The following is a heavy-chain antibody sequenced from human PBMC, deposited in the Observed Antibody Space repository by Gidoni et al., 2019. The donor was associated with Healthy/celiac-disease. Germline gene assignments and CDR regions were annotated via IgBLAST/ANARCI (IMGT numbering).Heavy chain of an antibody. CDR1: GFTLRSYS. CDR2: ISSSSSTI. V-gene: IGHV3-48*02. CDR3: ARDGGGNSYYYYGMDV. D-gene: IGHD4-4*01. J-gene: IGHJ6*02. Sequence: EVQLVESGGGLVQPGGSLRLSCAASGFTLRSYSMNWVRQAPGKGLEWVSYISSSSSTIYYADSVKGRFTISRDNAKNSLYLQMNSLRDEDTAVYYCARDGGGNSYYYYGMDVWGQGTTVTVSS.